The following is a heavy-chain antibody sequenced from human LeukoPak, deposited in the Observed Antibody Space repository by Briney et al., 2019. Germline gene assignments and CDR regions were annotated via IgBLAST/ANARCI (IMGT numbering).Heavy chain of an antibody. Sequence: GGSLRLSCAASGFTFDDYAMHWVRQAPGKGLEWVSLISWDGGRTYYADSVKGRFTISRDNSKNSLYLQMNSLRAEDTALYYCAKDKFDDSGSHYFDYWGQGTLVTVSS. CDR2: ISWDGGRT. V-gene: IGHV3-43D*03. D-gene: IGHD3-10*01. CDR1: GFTFDDYA. J-gene: IGHJ4*02. CDR3: AKDKFDDSGSHYFDY.